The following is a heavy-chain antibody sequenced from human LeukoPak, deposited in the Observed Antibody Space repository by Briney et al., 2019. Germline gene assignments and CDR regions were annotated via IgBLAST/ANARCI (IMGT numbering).Heavy chain of an antibody. D-gene: IGHD5-24*01. Sequence: SVKVSCKASGGTFSSYAISWVRQAPGQGLEWMGRIIPILGIANYAQKFQGRVTITADKSTSTAYMELSSLRSEDTAVYYCARGRDGYTYDYFDYWGQGTLVTVSS. CDR3: ARGRDGYTYDYFDY. CDR1: GGTFSSYA. V-gene: IGHV1-69*04. J-gene: IGHJ4*02. CDR2: IIPILGIA.